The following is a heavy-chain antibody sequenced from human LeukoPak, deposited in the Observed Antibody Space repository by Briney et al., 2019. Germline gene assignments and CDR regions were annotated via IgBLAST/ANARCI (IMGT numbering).Heavy chain of an antibody. Sequence: GGSLRLSCAASGFTFSSYWMNWVRQAPGKGLEWVANIKQDGSEKYYVDSVKGRFTISRDNAKNSLYLQMNSLRAEDTAVYYCAREVLVPAASDDAFDIWGQGTMVTVSS. CDR3: AREVLVPAASDDAFDI. D-gene: IGHD2-2*01. CDR1: GFTFSSYW. V-gene: IGHV3-7*01. CDR2: IKQDGSEK. J-gene: IGHJ3*02.